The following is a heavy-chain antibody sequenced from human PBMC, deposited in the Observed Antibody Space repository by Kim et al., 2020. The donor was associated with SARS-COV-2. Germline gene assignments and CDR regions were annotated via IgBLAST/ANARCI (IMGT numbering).Heavy chain of an antibody. D-gene: IGHD2-15*01. Sequence: DSVKGRFTISRDNSKNTLYLQMNSLRAEDTAVYYCAKEPPIVVVVAATGYWGQGTLVTVSS. V-gene: IGHV3-23*01. J-gene: IGHJ4*02. CDR3: AKEPPIVVVVAATGY.